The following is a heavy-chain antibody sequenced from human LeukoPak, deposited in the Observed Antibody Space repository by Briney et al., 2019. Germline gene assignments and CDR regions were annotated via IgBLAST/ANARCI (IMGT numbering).Heavy chain of an antibody. V-gene: IGHV1-18*01. CDR1: GYTFNSYD. D-gene: IGHD3-3*01. CDR2: IRTYNGNT. Sequence: ASVKVSFKASGYTFNSYDISWVRQAPGQGLEWMAWIRTYNGNTNYALKVQGRATMTTDTSTSTAYMELRSLRSDDTAVYYCARVLRYDFWSAYYFDYWGQGTLVTVSS. CDR3: ARVLRYDFWSAYYFDY. J-gene: IGHJ4*02.